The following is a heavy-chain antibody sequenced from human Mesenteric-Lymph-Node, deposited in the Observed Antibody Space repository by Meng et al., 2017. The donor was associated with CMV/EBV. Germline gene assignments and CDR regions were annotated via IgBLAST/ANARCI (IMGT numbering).Heavy chain of an antibody. J-gene: IGHJ4*02. D-gene: IGHD3-22*01. Sequence: TCTFSGFSLSATGVGVGLFRQPPGKPLEWLALVYWDGDSPYSPSLYGRLTIAKVTSKDQVVLTVINMDPVDTATYFCAYRSAYYNFEYWGRGILVTVSS. CDR2: VYWDGDS. V-gene: IGHV2-5*02. CDR3: AYRSAYYNFEY. CDR1: GFSLSATGVG.